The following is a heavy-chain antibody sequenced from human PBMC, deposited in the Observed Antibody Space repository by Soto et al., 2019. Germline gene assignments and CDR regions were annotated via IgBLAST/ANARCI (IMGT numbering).Heavy chain of an antibody. CDR2: ISSSSSYI. CDR3: ARDGGAYDYIWGSYRYTDYFDY. D-gene: IGHD3-16*02. CDR1: GFTFSSYS. J-gene: IGHJ4*02. V-gene: IGHV3-21*01. Sequence: EVQLVESGGGLVKPGGSLRLSCAASGFTFSSYSMNWVRQAPGKGLEWVSSISSSSSYIYYADSVKGRFTISSDNAKNSLYLQMNSLRAEDTAVYYCARDGGAYDYIWGSYRYTDYFDYWGQGTLVTVSS.